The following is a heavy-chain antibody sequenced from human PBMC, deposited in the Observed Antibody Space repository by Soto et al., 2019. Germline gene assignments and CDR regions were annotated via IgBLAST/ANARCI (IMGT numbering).Heavy chain of an antibody. J-gene: IGHJ6*02. V-gene: IGHV5-51*01. Sequence: PGESLKISCKGSGYSFTSYWIGWVRQMPGKGLEWMGIIYPGDSDTRYSPSFQGQVTISADKSISTAYLQWSSLKASDTAMYYCARQGSRKPTSIAAAGTYYYYYGMDVWGQGTKVPVSS. CDR1: GYSFTSYW. D-gene: IGHD6-13*01. CDR2: IYPGDSDT. CDR3: ARQGSRKPTSIAAAGTYYYYYGMDV.